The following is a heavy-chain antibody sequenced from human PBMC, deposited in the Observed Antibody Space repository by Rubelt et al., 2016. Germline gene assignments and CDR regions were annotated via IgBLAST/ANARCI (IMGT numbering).Heavy chain of an antibody. CDR2: IYWDDAK. J-gene: IGHJ5*02. Sequence: QITLKESGPTLVKPTQTLTLTCTFSGFSLNSNGVAVGWIRQPSGKALEWLALIYWDDAKRDSPSLKSRLTITKDTPTNHVVLTMANLDPVDPATYYCAHISHLWFGDLFSSRWFDPWGQGTLVTVSS. D-gene: IGHD3-10*01. V-gene: IGHV2-5*02. CDR1: GFSLNSNGVA. CDR3: AHISHLWFGDLFSSRWFDP.